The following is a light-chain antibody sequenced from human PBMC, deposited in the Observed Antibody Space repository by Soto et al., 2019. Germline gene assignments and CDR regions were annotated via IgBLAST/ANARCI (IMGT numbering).Light chain of an antibody. CDR1: SSDVGGYNS. J-gene: IGLJ2*01. CDR2: DVN. Sequence: QSVLTQPASVSGSPGESITISCTGTSSDVGGYNSVSWHQQHPGKAPKLLVYDVNNRPSGVSNRSSGSKSGNTASLTISGLQAEDEADYYCASYTSRSTLAVGGGTKLTVL. V-gene: IGLV2-14*03. CDR3: ASYTSRSTLA.